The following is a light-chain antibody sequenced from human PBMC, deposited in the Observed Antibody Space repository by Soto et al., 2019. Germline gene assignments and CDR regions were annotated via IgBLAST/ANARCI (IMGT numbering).Light chain of an antibody. V-gene: IGKV1-12*01. CDR3: QQANSFPLT. J-gene: IGKJ4*01. CDR1: QGISSY. CDR2: AAY. Sequence: DIQMTQSPSSVSASVGDRVTITCRASQGISSYLAWYQQKPGKAPNLLIYAAYSLHSGVPSRFGGSGSGTDFTLTISSLQPEDFATYYCQQANSFPLTFGGGTKVEIK.